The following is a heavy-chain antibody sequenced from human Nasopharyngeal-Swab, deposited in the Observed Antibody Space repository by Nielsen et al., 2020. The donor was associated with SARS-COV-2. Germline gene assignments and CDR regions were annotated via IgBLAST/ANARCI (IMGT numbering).Heavy chain of an antibody. J-gene: IGHJ3*02. V-gene: IGHV3-23*01. Sequence: VRQAPGKGLEWVSAISGSGSSAYCADSVKGRFTISRDNSKNTLYLRMNSLRAEDTAVYYCAKDGVRYLAGGFAFDIWGQGTMVTVSS. CDR3: AKDGVRYLAGGFAFDI. CDR2: ISGSGSSA. D-gene: IGHD3-9*01.